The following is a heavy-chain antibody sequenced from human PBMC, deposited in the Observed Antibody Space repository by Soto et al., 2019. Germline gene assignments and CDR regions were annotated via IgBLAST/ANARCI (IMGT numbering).Heavy chain of an antibody. CDR3: ARGVYMVGSHYYGSGSYHPFDY. Sequence: GESLKISCKGSGYSFTSYWIGWVRQMPGKGLEWMGIIYPGDSDTRYSPSFQGQVTISADKSISTAYLQWSSLKASDTAMYYCARGVYMVGSHYYGSGSYHPFDYWGQGTLVTVSS. V-gene: IGHV5-51*01. J-gene: IGHJ4*02. D-gene: IGHD3-10*01. CDR2: IYPGDSDT. CDR1: GYSFTSYW.